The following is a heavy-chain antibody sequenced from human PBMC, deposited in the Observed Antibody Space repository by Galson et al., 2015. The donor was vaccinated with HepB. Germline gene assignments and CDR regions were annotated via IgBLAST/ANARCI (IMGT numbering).Heavy chain of an antibody. CDR2: ISTDGDP. D-gene: IGHD4-23*01. V-gene: IGHV3-13*05. CDR1: GFTFSTYD. Sequence: SLRLSCAASGFTFSTYDLHWVRQVTGKGLEWVSAISTDGDPFYADSVRGRFTISRENAKNSRYLQMNSLRVKDTAVYYCAGVRWVDRAFDIWGQGTMVTVSS. CDR3: AGVRWVDRAFDI. J-gene: IGHJ3*02.